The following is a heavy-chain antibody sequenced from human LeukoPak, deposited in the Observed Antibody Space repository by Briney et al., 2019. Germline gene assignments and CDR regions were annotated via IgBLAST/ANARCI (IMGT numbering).Heavy chain of an antibody. V-gene: IGHV3-23*01. CDR2: ISDSGGDT. CDR3: ARPDDYGRRLRYWYFDL. CDR1: GFTFSIYA. Sequence: PSGGSLRLSCAASGFTFSIYAMSWVRQAPGEGLEWVSSISDSGGDTYYADSVKGRFTISRDNSKNTLYLQMNSLRAEDTAVYYCARPDDYGRRLRYWYFDLWGRGTLVTVSS. J-gene: IGHJ2*01. D-gene: IGHD5-12*01.